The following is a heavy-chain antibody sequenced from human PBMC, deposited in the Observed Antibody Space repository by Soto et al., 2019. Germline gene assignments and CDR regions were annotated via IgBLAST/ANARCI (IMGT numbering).Heavy chain of an antibody. D-gene: IGHD3-22*01. V-gene: IGHV4-34*01. CDR1: GGSFCGYY. J-gene: IGHJ4*02. Sequence: PSETLSLTCAVCGGSFCGYYWSWIRQPPGKGLEWIGEINHSGSTNYNPSLKSRITISVDTSKNQFSLKLSSVTAADTAVYYCARVRTYYYDSSGTFDYWGQGTLVTVSS. CDR3: ARVRTYYYDSSGTFDY. CDR2: INHSGST.